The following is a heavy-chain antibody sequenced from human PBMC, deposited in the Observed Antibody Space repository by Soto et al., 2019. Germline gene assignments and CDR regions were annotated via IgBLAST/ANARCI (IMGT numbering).Heavy chain of an antibody. CDR3: TRGPHCTNGVCYDY. CDR2: IKSKTDGGTT. CDR1: GFTFSNAW. Sequence: GGSLRLSCAASGFTFSNAWMSWVRQAPGKGLERVGRIKSKTDGGTTDYAAPVKGRFTISRDDSKNTLYLQMNSLKTEDTAVYYCTRGPHCTNGVCYDYWGQGTLVTVSS. V-gene: IGHV3-15*01. D-gene: IGHD2-8*01. J-gene: IGHJ4*02.